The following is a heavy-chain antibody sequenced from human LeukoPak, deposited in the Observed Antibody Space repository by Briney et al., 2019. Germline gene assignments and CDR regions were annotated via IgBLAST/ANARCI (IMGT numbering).Heavy chain of an antibody. Sequence: ASVKVSCKASGYTFTSSGIIWLRQAPGQGLEWMGWISPYSGNTNSAQKLQGRVTMTTDTSTSTAYMELRSLRSDGTAVYYCAREILWFGETRSWLDPWGQGTLVTVSS. CDR2: ISPYSGNT. CDR3: AREILWFGETRSWLDP. D-gene: IGHD3-10*01. CDR1: GYTFTSSG. V-gene: IGHV1-18*01. J-gene: IGHJ5*02.